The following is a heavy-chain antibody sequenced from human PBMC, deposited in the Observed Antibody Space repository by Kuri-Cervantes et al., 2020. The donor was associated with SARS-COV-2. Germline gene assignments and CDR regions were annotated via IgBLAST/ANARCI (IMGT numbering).Heavy chain of an antibody. Sequence: LRLSCGVVGYSISSSNWWGWIRQPPGKGLEWIGYISYSGNTNYNPSLKSRVTISIDTAKNRFSLKLRSVTAADTAVYYCARDILSSDSWSGYYRPPGRWFDPWGQGTLVTVSS. J-gene: IGHJ5*02. CDR1: GYSISSSNW. CDR3: ARDILSSDSWSGYYRPPGRWFDP. CDR2: ISYSGNT. D-gene: IGHD3-3*01. V-gene: IGHV4-28*03.